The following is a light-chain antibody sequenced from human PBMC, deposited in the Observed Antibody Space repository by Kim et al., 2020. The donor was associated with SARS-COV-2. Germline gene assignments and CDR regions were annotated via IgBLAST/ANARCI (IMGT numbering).Light chain of an antibody. CDR1: SSRIGAGYD. V-gene: IGLV1-40*01. CDR2: GHS. Sequence: RATIPCRARSSRIGAGYDVHWHQQPPGTAHNLLIYGHSDRPSGVAGLFAGSKAGTSASLAITGLQAEDEADYYCQSYDSSLSGWVFGGGTQLTVL. J-gene: IGLJ3*02. CDR3: QSYDSSLSGWV.